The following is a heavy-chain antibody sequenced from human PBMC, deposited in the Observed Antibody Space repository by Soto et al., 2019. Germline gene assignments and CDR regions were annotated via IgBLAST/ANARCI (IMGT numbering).Heavy chain of an antibody. CDR3: AKDLGSGSYLFDAFDI. Sequence: GGSLRLSCAASGFTFTIFAMSWVRQSPGKGLEWVSTISGSGGSTYYADAVKGRFTISRDNSMGTLYLQMKSLRAEDTAVYYCAKDLGSGSYLFDAFDIWGQGTMVTVSS. CDR1: GFTFTIFA. J-gene: IGHJ3*02. CDR2: ISGSGGST. D-gene: IGHD1-26*01. V-gene: IGHV3-23*01.